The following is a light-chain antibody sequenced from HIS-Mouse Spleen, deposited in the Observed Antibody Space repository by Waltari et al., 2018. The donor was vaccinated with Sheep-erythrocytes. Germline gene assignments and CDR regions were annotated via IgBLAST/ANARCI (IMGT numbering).Light chain of an antibody. CDR2: EVS. Sequence: QSALTQPPSASASPGQSVTISCTGASSDVGGYTYVPWYQQHPGKAPKLMIDEVSKRPSGVPDRCSGSKSGNTASLTVSGLQAEDEADYYCSSYAGSNNWVFGGGTKLTVL. V-gene: IGLV2-8*01. J-gene: IGLJ3*02. CDR3: SSYAGSNNWV. CDR1: SSDVGGYTY.